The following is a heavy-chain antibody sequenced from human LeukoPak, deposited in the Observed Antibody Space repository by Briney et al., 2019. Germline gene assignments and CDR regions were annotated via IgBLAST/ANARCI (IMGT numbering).Heavy chain of an antibody. CDR3: RLSSDAFDI. V-gene: IGHV3-30*03. CDR2: ISYDGSNK. J-gene: IGHJ3*02. CDR1: GFTFGDYG. D-gene: IGHD2/OR15-2a*01. Sequence: GRSLRLSCAASGFTFGDYGMHWVRQAPGKGLEWVAVISYDGSNKYYADSVKGRFTISRDNSKNTLYLQMNSLRGEDTAVYYSRLSSDAFDIWGQGTMVTVPS.